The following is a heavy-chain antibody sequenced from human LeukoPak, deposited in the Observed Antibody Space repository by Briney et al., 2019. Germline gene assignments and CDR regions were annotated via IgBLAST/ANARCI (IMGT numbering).Heavy chain of an antibody. CDR1: GFTFSSYA. V-gene: IGHV3-23*01. D-gene: IGHD3-22*01. J-gene: IGHJ4*02. CDR3: AKDLHYYDSSGFDY. Sequence: GGSLRLSCAASGFTFSSYAMSWVRQAPGKGLEWVSAISGSGGSTFYADSVKGRFTISRDNSKNTLYLQMNSLRAEDTAVYYCAKDLHYYDSSGFDYWGQGTLVTVSS. CDR2: ISGSGGST.